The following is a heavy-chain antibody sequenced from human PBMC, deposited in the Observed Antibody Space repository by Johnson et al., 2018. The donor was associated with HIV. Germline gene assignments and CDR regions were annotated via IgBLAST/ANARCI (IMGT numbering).Heavy chain of an antibody. CDR1: GFTFSDYA. D-gene: IGHD3-16*02. V-gene: IGHV3-30-3*01. CDR2: ISYDSSNK. CDR3: ARMGGYHHSCGFIYDACGL. Sequence: QVQLVESGGNVVQPGRSLRLSCAASGFTFSDYAMHCVRQAPGKGLEWVAVISYDSSNKYYVDSVKGRFTISRDNAKNSLYLQMNSLRADDTVVYYCARMGGYHHSCGFIYDACGLWGQGTRVTVSS. J-gene: IGHJ3*01.